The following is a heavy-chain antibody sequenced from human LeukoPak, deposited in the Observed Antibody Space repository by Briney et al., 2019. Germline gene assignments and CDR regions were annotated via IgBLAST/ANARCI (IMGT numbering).Heavy chain of an antibody. CDR1: GFTFSSYE. D-gene: IGHD3-22*01. J-gene: IGHJ6*02. Sequence: ESGGSLRLSCAASGFTFSSYEMNWVRQAPGKGLEWVSAISGSGGTTYYADSVKGRFTISRDNSKNTLYLQMNSLRAEDTAVYYCARTMIVVAITYYYGMDVWGQGTTVTVSS. CDR3: ARTMIVVAITYYYGMDV. V-gene: IGHV3-23*01. CDR2: ISGSGGTT.